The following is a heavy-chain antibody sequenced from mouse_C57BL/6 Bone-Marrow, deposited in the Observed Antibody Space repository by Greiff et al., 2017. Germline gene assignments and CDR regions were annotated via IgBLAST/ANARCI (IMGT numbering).Heavy chain of an antibody. J-gene: IGHJ4*01. CDR1: GYSIPSDY. CDR2: ISYSGST. Sequence: EVMLVESGPGLAKPSQTLSLPCSVTGYSIPSDYWNWIRKFPGNKLEYMGYISYSGSTYYHPSLKSRISITRDTSKNQYYLQLNSVTTEATATYYCARSTVPHYYAMDYWGQGTSVTVSA. CDR3: ARSTVPHYYAMDY. V-gene: IGHV3-8*01. D-gene: IGHD1-1*01.